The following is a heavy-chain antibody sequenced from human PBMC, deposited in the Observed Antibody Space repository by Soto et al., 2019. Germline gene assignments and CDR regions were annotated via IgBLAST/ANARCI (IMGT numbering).Heavy chain of an antibody. CDR1: GFTFSSYG. CDR2: IWYDGSNK. Sequence: GGSLRLSCAASGFTFSSYGMHWVRQVPGKGLEWVAIIWYDGSNKFYADSVKGRFIISRDNSNNTLYFQMNSLRAEDTAVYYCATLTKYDILTGFYPCWGQGTLVTVSS. V-gene: IGHV3-33*01. J-gene: IGHJ4*02. CDR3: ATLTKYDILTGFYPC. D-gene: IGHD3-9*01.